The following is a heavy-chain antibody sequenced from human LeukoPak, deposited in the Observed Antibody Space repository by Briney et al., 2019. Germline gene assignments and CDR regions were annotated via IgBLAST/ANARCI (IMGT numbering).Heavy chain of an antibody. V-gene: IGHV4-38-2*02. CDR3: ARVLHAPYLIDS. CDR2: VFRLQTVRT. Sequence: PSETLSLTCTVSDSSITSTYYWAWFRQPPGKGLEWIATVFRLQTVRTFNNPSLESRVTMSLGPSQNQFSLNLTSVTAADTALYFCARVLHAPYLIDSWGQGTLVTVSS. CDR1: DSSITSTYY. D-gene: IGHD2-8*01. J-gene: IGHJ4*02.